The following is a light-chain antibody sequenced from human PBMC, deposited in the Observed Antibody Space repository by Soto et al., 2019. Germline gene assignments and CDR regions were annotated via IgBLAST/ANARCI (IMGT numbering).Light chain of an antibody. V-gene: IGLV1-44*01. CDR1: SSNIAGNT. J-gene: IGLJ7*01. Sequence: QSAQTQPPSLSGTPGQRVTISCSGSSSNIAGNTVHWYQHLPGTAPKLLIYINDQRPSGVPGRFSASTSGTSASLAISGLQSDDEADYYCATWDDDLNAAVFGGGTQLTVL. CDR2: IND. CDR3: ATWDDDLNAAV.